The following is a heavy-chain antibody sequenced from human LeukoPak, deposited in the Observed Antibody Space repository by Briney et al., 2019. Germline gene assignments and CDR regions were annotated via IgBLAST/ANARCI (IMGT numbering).Heavy chain of an antibody. CDR2: ISGSGGST. Sequence: TGGSLRLSCAASGFTFSSYWMSWVRQAPGKGLEWVSAISGSGGSTYYADSVRGRFTISRGNSKNTLYLQMNSLRAEGTAVYYCAKVRSSSWYGLDYFDYWGQGTLVTVSS. J-gene: IGHJ4*02. D-gene: IGHD6-13*01. CDR1: GFTFSSYW. CDR3: AKVRSSSWYGLDYFDY. V-gene: IGHV3-23*01.